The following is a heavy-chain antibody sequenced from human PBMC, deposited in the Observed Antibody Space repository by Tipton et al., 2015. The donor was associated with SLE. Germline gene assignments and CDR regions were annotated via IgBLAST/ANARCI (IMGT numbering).Heavy chain of an antibody. V-gene: IGHV3-53*01. CDR1: GFTVSSNY. Sequence: SLRLSCAASGFTVSSNYMGWVRQAPGKGLEWVSVIYSGGSTYYADSVKGRFTISRDNSKNSLYLQMNSLRAEDTAVYYCARDRSLKGFDYWGQVTLVTVSS. J-gene: IGHJ4*02. CDR3: ARDRSLKGFDY. CDR2: IYSGGST.